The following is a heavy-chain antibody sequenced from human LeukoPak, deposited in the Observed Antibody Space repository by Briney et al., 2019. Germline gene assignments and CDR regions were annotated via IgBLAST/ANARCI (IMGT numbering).Heavy chain of an antibody. CDR2: IYNSGTT. J-gene: IGHJ4*02. CDR3: ARGWEWWDY. D-gene: IGHD2-15*01. V-gene: IGHV3-53*01. Sequence: PAGSLRLSCAASGFSVSSNYMSWVRQAPGKGLEWVAVIYNSGTTKYADSVKGRFTIARDSSNNTLYLQMNSLRAEDTAVYYCARGWEWWDYWGQGSRVTVSS. CDR1: GFSVSSNY.